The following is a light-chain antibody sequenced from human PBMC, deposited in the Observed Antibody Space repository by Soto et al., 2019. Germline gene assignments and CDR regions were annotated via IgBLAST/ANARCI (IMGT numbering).Light chain of an antibody. CDR2: EVS. CDR1: SSDVGGYNY. V-gene: IGLV2-14*01. CDR3: SSYTSNSTHVV. Sequence: QSALTQPASVSGSPGQSITISCTGTSSDVGGYNYVSWYQQHPGKAPKLMIYEVSNRPSGVSNRISGSKSGNTASLTISGLQAEDEADYYCSSYTSNSTHVVFGGGTKVTVL. J-gene: IGLJ2*01.